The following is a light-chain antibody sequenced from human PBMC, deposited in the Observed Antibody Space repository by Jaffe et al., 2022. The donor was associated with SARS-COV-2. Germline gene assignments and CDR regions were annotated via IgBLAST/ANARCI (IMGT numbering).Light chain of an antibody. CDR1: QSILYSSNNENY. J-gene: IGKJ1*01. V-gene: IGKV4-1*01. CDR2: WAS. CDR3: QQYYSTPPT. Sequence: DIVMTQSPDSLAVSLGERATINCKSSQSILYSSNNENYLAWYQQKPGQPLKLLIYWASTRESGVPDRFSGSGSGTDFTLTISSLQSEDVAVYYCQQYYSTPPTFGRGTKVEIK.